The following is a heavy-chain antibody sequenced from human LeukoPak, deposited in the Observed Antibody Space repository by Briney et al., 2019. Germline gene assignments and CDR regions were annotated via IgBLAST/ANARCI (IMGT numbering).Heavy chain of an antibody. CDR3: ARVARGDYYYYYMDV. Sequence: GGSLRLSCGASGFTFSSYWMHWVRQAPGKGLVLVSRINNDGSSTSYADSVQGRFTISRDNAKNTLYLQMDSLRAEDTALYYCARVARGDYYYYYMDVWGKGTTVTVSS. D-gene: IGHD3-10*01. J-gene: IGHJ6*03. CDR1: GFTFSSYW. CDR2: INNDGSST. V-gene: IGHV3-74*01.